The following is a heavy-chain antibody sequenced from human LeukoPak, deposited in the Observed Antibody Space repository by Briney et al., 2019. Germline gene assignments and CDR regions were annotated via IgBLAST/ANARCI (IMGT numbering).Heavy chain of an antibody. CDR3: ARVATVTSYFDY. V-gene: IGHV1-18*01. CDR2: ISAYNGNT. J-gene: IGHJ4*02. Sequence: ASVKVSCKASGYTFTSYGISWVRQAPGQGLEWMGWISAYNGNTNYAQKLQGRVTMTTDKSTSTAYMELRSLRSDDTAVYYCARVATVTSYFDYWGQGTLVTVSS. D-gene: IGHD4-11*01. CDR1: GYTFTSYG.